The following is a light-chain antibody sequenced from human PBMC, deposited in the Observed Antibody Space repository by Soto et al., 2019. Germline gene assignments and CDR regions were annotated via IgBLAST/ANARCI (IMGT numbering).Light chain of an antibody. J-gene: IGKJ5*01. CDR3: QQYNNWPPL. CDR2: GAS. V-gene: IGKV3-15*01. CDR1: QSVSSH. Sequence: IVMTQCPATLSVSPGERATRSCRAIQSVSSHLAWYQQKPGQAPRLLIYGASTRATGIPARFSGSGSGTEFTLTISSLQSEDFALYYCQQYNNWPPLFGQGTRLEI.